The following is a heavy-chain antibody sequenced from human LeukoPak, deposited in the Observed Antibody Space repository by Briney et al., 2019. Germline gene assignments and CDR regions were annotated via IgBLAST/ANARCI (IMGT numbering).Heavy chain of an antibody. CDR1: GGSISSGSYY. J-gene: IGHJ5*02. CDR3: ARVGLMTIDP. CDR2: IYTSGST. V-gene: IGHV4-61*02. Sequence: SQTLSPTCTVSGGSISSGSYYWSWIRQPAGKGLEWIGRIYTSGSTNYNPSLKSRVTISVDTSKNQFSLKLSSVTAADTAVYYCARVGLMTIDPWGQGTLVTVSS. D-gene: IGHD3-9*01.